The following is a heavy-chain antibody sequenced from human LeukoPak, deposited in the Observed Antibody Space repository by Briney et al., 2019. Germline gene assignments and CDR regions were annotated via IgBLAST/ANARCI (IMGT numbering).Heavy chain of an antibody. D-gene: IGHD3-22*01. Sequence: GGSLRLSCAGSGFTFSAYSMNWVRQAPGKGLEWVSYISSGGSTIYYADSVKGRFTISRDNAKNSLYLQMNSLRDEDTAVYRCARDEAGVDVTMMVTGGIDYWGQGTLVTVSS. V-gene: IGHV3-48*02. CDR3: ARDEAGVDVTMMVTGGIDY. CDR2: ISSGGSTI. J-gene: IGHJ4*02. CDR1: GFTFSAYS.